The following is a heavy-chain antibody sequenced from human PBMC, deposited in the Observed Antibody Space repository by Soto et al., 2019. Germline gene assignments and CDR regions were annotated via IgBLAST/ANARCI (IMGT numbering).Heavy chain of an antibody. V-gene: IGHV5-51*01. Sequence: ESLKISCKGSGYTFTNYWIGLVRQMPGKGLEWMGIIYPGDSDTKYNPSFQGQVTISADKSITTTYLQWSSLKASDTAIYYCAASIFYYGMDVWGQGTTVTVSS. J-gene: IGHJ6*02. CDR2: IYPGDSDT. CDR1: GYTFTNYW. CDR3: AASIFYYGMDV.